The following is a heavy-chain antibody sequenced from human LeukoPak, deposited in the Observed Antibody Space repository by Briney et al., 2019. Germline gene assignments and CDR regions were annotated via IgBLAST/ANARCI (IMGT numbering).Heavy chain of an antibody. J-gene: IGHJ2*01. Sequence: ASVKVSCKASGYAFTCYFMHWVRLAPGQGLEWMGWINPNTGDTNYAQTFQGRLTMTRDMSISTAYMELSRLTSEDTAVYFCATVFNWRGSIWYYAFWGRGTLVTVSS. D-gene: IGHD2/OR15-2a*01. CDR2: INPNTGDT. V-gene: IGHV1-2*02. CDR3: ATVFNWRGSIWYYAF. CDR1: GYAFTCYF.